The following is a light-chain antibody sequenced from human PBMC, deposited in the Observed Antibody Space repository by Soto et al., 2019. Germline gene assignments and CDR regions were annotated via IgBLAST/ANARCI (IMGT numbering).Light chain of an antibody. CDR2: EVS. V-gene: IGLV2-14*01. Sequence: QSALTQPASVSGSPGQSITISCTGTSSDVGGYNYVSWYQQHPGTAPKLMIYEVSNRPSGVSNRFSGSKSGNTASMTLSGLQAEDTAENSWSSNTRRSAPEVFGGGTNHTVL. CDR1: SSDVGGYNY. J-gene: IGLJ2*01. CDR3: SSNTRRSAPEV.